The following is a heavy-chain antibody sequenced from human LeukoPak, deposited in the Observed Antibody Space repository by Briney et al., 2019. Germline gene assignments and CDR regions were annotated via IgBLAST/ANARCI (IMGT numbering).Heavy chain of an antibody. CDR3: ARDGDPFDY. CDR1: GYTFTSYS. D-gene: IGHD4-17*01. V-gene: IGHV1-46*01. Sequence: ASVKVSCKASGYTFTSYSMHWVRQAPGQGLEWMGIINPSGGSTNYAQKFQGRVTMTRDTSTSTAYMELRSLRSDDTAVYYCARDGDPFDYWGQGTLVTVSS. CDR2: INPSGGST. J-gene: IGHJ4*02.